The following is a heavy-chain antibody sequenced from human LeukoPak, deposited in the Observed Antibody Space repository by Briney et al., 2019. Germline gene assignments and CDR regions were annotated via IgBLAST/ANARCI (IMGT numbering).Heavy chain of an antibody. Sequence: PSETLSLTCAVYGGSFSGSYWSWIRQPPGKGLEWIGEIHPSGITNYNPSLKSRVSISIDTSKNQFSLSLTSVTAADTAVYYCARHVEGVRFTTFLAYWGQGTLVTVSS. CDR1: GGSFSGSY. D-gene: IGHD3-9*01. V-gene: IGHV4-34*01. CDR3: ARHVEGVRFTTFLAY. J-gene: IGHJ4*02. CDR2: IHPSGIT.